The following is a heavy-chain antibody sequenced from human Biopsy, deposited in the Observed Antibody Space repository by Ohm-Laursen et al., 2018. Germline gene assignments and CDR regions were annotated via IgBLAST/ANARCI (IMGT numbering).Heavy chain of an antibody. CDR1: GGSFTGHY. J-gene: IGHJ4*02. CDR3: ARGSNDFGGLYFPR. V-gene: IGHV4-59*11. CDR2: ISYTGYT. Sequence: SETLSFTCTVFGGSFTGHYWSCIRQPPGKGLVWIGHISYTGYTSYNASLKSRVTISVDTSRNHFSLRLSSLTAADTAVYYCARGSNDFGGLYFPRWGQGTLLTVSS. D-gene: IGHD4-23*01.